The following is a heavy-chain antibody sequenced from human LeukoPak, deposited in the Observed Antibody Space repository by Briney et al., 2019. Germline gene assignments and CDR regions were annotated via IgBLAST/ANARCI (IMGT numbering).Heavy chain of an antibody. CDR3: SRHVNTFDY. J-gene: IGHJ4*02. CDR2: IYYSGST. Sequence: SETLSLTSTVSGGSISSYYWSWIRQPPGKGLEWMGYIYYSGSTNHNPSLKSRVTISVDTSKNHFSLNLSPVTAADMAVYYCSRHVNTFDYWGEGALVTVSS. V-gene: IGHV4-59*08. CDR1: GGSISSYY.